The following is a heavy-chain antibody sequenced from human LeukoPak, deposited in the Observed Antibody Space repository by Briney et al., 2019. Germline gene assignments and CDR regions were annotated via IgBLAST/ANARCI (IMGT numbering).Heavy chain of an antibody. D-gene: IGHD6-19*01. Sequence: ASMKVSCKASGYTFTSYDINWVRQATGQGLEWMGWMNPNSGNTGYAQKFQGRVTTTRNTSISTAYMELSSLRSEDTAVYYCASLGSGWNDAFDIWGQGTMVTVSS. J-gene: IGHJ3*02. CDR1: GYTFTSYD. CDR3: ASLGSGWNDAFDI. V-gene: IGHV1-8*01. CDR2: MNPNSGNT.